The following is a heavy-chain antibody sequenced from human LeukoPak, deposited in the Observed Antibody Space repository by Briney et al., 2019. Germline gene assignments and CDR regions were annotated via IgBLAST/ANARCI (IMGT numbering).Heavy chain of an antibody. Sequence: PGGSLRLSCAASGFTFSSYGMHWVRQAPGKGLEWVAVISYDGSNKYYADSVKGRLTVSGDNSKNTLYLQMNSLKTEDTAVYYCAKGGVAPDYWGQGTLVAVSS. V-gene: IGHV3-30*19. D-gene: IGHD2-21*01. CDR3: AKGGVAPDY. CDR1: GFTFSSYG. J-gene: IGHJ4*02. CDR2: ISYDGSNK.